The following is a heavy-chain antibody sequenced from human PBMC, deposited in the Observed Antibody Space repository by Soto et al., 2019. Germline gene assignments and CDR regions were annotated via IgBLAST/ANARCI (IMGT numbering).Heavy chain of an antibody. CDR3: ARGVGY. CDR1: GFTFSSYA. Sequence: QVQLVESGGGVVQPGRSLRLSCAASGFTFSSYAMHWVRQAPGKGLEWVAVISYYGSNKYYADSVKGRFTISRDNSKNTLYLQMNSLRAEDTAVYYCARGVGYWGQGTLVTVSS. J-gene: IGHJ4*02. V-gene: IGHV3-30-3*01. CDR2: ISYYGSNK.